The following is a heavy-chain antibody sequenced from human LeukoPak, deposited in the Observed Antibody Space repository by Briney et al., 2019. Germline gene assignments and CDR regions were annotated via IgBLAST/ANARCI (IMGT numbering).Heavy chain of an antibody. CDR1: GFNFINTW. CDR2: ISWNSGSI. J-gene: IGHJ4*02. D-gene: IGHD3-22*01. CDR3: AKDTGYYYDSSNYYAY. Sequence: GGSLRLSCAASGFNFINTWMHWVRQAPGKGLEWVSGISWNSGSIGYADSVKGRFTISRDNAKNSLYLQMNSLRAEDTALYYCAKDTGYYYDSSNYYAYWGQGTLVTVSS. V-gene: IGHV3-9*01.